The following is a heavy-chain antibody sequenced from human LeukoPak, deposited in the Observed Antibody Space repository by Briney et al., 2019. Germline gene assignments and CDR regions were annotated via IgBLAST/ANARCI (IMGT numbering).Heavy chain of an antibody. V-gene: IGHV4-39*01. CDR2: IYYSGST. J-gene: IGHJ5*02. CDR3: ARHLDDFWSGYPHWFDP. D-gene: IGHD3-3*01. Sequence: PSETLSLTCTVSGGSISSSSYYWGWIRQPPGKGLEWIGSIYYSGSTYYNPSLKSRVTISVDTSKNQFSLKLSSVTAADTAVYYCARHLDDFWSGYPHWFDPWGQGTLVTASS. CDR1: GGSISSSSYY.